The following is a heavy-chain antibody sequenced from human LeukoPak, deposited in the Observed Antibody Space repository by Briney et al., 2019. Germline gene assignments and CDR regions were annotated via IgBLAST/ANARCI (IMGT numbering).Heavy chain of an antibody. D-gene: IGHD1-26*01. CDR3: AKLWRGSYPRYFDY. CDR2: ITDSGGTT. V-gene: IGHV3-23*01. Sequence: PGGSLRLSCEASGFIFRSYAMSWVRQAPGKGLEWVSVITDSGGTTFYADSVKGRFTISRDNSENTLYLQMNSLSAEDSAIYYCAKLWRGSYPRYFDYWGQGALVTVSS. CDR1: GFIFRSYA. J-gene: IGHJ4*02.